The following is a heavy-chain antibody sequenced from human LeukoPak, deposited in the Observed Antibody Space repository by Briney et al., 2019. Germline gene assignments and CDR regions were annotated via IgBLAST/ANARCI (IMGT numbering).Heavy chain of an antibody. CDR3: ARENVVVEAATNYYYGMDV. Sequence: GGSLRLSCAASGFTFSDHYMSWIRQAPGKGLEWVSYISTSSSYRNYVDSVKGRFTISRDNAKNSLYLQMNSLRAEDTAVYYCARENVVVEAATNYYYGMDVWGQGTTVTVSS. D-gene: IGHD2-15*01. CDR1: GFTFSDHY. J-gene: IGHJ6*02. V-gene: IGHV3-11*05. CDR2: ISTSSSYR.